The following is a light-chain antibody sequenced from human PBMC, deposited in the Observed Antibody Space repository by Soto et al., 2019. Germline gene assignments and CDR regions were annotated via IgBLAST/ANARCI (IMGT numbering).Light chain of an antibody. Sequence: TQSPSTLSLSPGERATLSCRASQSVSGYLAWYQQKPGQAPRLLIYGASTRETGIPARFSGSGSGTEFTRTISSLQSEDFEVDYCQQYNNWTRTFGQGTKVDIK. CDR3: QQYNNWTRT. CDR2: GAS. CDR1: QSVSGY. V-gene: IGKV3-15*01. J-gene: IGKJ1*01.